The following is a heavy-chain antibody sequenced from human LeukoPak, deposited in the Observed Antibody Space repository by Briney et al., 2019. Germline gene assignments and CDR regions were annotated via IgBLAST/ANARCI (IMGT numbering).Heavy chain of an antibody. CDR2: INSDGTSR. CDR3: AKEVTYRKGPDY. D-gene: IGHD5-12*01. Sequence: GGALRLSFAACGFIHSSHWMHWVRQAGGKGVVWVLRINSDGTSRTYADSVKGGFTIYRHNAMHTLYLQANNQRVEHSAVFVCAKEVTYRKGPDYWGQGTLVTVSS. CDR1: GFIHSSHW. J-gene: IGHJ4*02. V-gene: IGHV3-74*01.